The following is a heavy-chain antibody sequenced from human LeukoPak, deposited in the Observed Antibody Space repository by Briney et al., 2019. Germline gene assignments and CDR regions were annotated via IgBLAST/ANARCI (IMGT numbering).Heavy chain of an antibody. CDR2: IYYSGST. Sequence: SETLSLTCTVSGGSISSYYWSWIRQPPGKGLEWIGYIYYSGSTNYNPSLKSRVTISVDTSKNQFSLKLSSVTAADTAVYYCARGRYYYDTPAASFDYWGQGTLATVSS. J-gene: IGHJ4*02. V-gene: IGHV4-59*01. CDR3: ARGRYYYDTPAASFDY. D-gene: IGHD3-22*01. CDR1: GGSISSYY.